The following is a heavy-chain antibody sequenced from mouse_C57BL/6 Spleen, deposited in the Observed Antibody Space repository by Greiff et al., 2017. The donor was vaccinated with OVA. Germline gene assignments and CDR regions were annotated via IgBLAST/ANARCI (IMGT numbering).Heavy chain of an antibody. J-gene: IGHJ1*03. CDR2: IDPSDSET. CDR1: GYTFTSYW. V-gene: IGHV1-52*01. D-gene: IGHD2-5*01. Sequence: QVQLQQPGAELVRPGSSVKLSCKASGYTFTSYWMHWVKPRPIQGLEWIGNIDPSDSETHYNQKFKDKATLTVDKSSSTAYMQLSSLTSEDSAVYYGARAWSYSNYGWYFDVWGTGTTVTVSS. CDR3: ARAWSYSNYGWYFDV.